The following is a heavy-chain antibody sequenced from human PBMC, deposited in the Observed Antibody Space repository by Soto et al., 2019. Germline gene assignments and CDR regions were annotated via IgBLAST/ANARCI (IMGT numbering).Heavy chain of an antibody. CDR2: INPKSGGT. V-gene: IGHV1-2*04. Sequence: ASVKVSCKASGYSFTDYNIHWVRQAPGQGLEWLGRINPKSGGTSTAQKFQGWVTMTTDTSISTASMELTRLTSDDTAIYYCARGDSTDCSNGVCSFFYNHDMDVWGQGTMVTVSS. J-gene: IGHJ6*02. CDR1: GYSFTDYN. CDR3: ARGDSTDCSNGVCSFFYNHDMDV. D-gene: IGHD2-8*01.